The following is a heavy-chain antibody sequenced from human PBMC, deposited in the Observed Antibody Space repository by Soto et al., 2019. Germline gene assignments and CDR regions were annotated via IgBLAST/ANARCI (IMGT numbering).Heavy chain of an antibody. Sequence: QVQLVQSGAEVKKPGASVKVSCKASGYTFTSYYMHWVRQAPGQGLEWMGIINPSGGSTSYAQKFQGRVTMTRDTSTSTVYMELSSLRSEDTAVYYCARDDGITMVRGVITPGDYYYGMDVW. CDR1: GYTFTSYY. D-gene: IGHD3-10*01. J-gene: IGHJ6*01. CDR3: ARDDGITMVRGVITPGDYYYGMDV. V-gene: IGHV1-46*01. CDR2: INPSGGST.